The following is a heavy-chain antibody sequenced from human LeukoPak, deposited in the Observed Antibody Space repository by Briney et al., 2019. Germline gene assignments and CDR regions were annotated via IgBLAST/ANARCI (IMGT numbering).Heavy chain of an antibody. Sequence: PGGSLRLSCAASGFTFSNAWMNWVRQAPGKGLGWVGRIKSRNDGGTTDCAATVKGRFSISRDDSKNTLYLQMSSLKTEDTAVYYCASSLPGRIAIGWFDTWGQGTLVTVSS. J-gene: IGHJ5*02. CDR2: IKSRNDGGTT. CDR3: ASSLPGRIAIGWFDT. CDR1: GFTFSNAW. D-gene: IGHD2-21*01. V-gene: IGHV3-15*01.